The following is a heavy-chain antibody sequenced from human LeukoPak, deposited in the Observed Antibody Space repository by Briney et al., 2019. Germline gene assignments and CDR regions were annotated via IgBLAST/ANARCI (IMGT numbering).Heavy chain of an antibody. CDR1: GGSISSSSYY. Sequence: PSETLSLTCTVSGGSISSSSYYWGWIRQAPGKGLEWIGSIYYSGSTYYNPSLKSRVTISVDTSKNQFSLKLSSVTAADTAVYYCARAAGTTPFDYWGQGTLVTVSS. J-gene: IGHJ4*02. V-gene: IGHV4-39*07. CDR3: ARAAGTTPFDY. CDR2: IYYSGST. D-gene: IGHD1-7*01.